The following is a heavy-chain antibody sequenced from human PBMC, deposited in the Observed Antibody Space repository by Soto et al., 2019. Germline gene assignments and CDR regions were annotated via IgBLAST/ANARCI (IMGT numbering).Heavy chain of an antibody. D-gene: IGHD2-2*03. CDR2: ISAYNGNT. Sequence: QVQLVQSGAEVKKPGASVKVSCKASGYTFTSYGISWVRQAPGQGLEWMGWISAYNGNTNYAQKLQGRVTMTTDTPTSTAYTELRSRRSDDTAVYECAREDGYLSSTRCYAWGGGYYWGQGTLVTVSS. CDR3: AREDGYLSSTRCYAWGGGYY. V-gene: IGHV1-18*01. CDR1: GYTFTSYG. J-gene: IGHJ4*02.